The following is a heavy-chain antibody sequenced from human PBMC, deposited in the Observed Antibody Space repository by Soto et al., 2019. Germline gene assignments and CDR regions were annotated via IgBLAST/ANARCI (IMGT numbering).Heavy chain of an antibody. CDR2: IIPIFGTA. CDR1: GGTFSSYA. Sequence: SVKVSCKASGGTFSSYAISWVRQAPGQGLEWMGGIIPIFGTANYAQKFQGRVTITADESTSTAYMELSSLRSEDTAVYYCARGYDDILTPYAFDIWGQGTMVTVSS. CDR3: ARGYDDILTPYAFDI. V-gene: IGHV1-69*13. D-gene: IGHD3-9*01. J-gene: IGHJ3*02.